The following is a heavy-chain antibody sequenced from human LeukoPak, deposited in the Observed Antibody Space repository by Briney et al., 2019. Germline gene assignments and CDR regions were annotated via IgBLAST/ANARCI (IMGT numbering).Heavy chain of an antibody. Sequence: ASVKVSCKASGHTFTTYYVHLVRQAPGQGLEWMGWISAYNGNTNYAQKLQGRVTMTTDTSTSTAYMELRSLRSDDTAVYYCARDQYSYGFDYFDYWGQGTLVTVSS. CDR3: ARDQYSYGFDYFDY. J-gene: IGHJ4*02. V-gene: IGHV1-18*04. D-gene: IGHD5-18*01. CDR1: GHTFTTYY. CDR2: ISAYNGNT.